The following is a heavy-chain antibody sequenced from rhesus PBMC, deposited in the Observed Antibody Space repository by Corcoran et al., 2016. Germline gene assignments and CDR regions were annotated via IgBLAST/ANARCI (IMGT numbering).Heavy chain of an antibody. Sequence: EVQLVESVGGLVQPGGSLRLYCAASGFTFSSYDMSWVRQAAGKGLEWVSYNKYNGKTIDYDCSGKGRVTISRDSAKNSLALQMSSLRPEDTAVYYCTLRRARTTDYWGQGVLVTVSS. CDR1: GFTFSSYD. CDR2: NKYNGKTI. CDR3: TLRRARTTDY. V-gene: IGHV3-136*01. D-gene: IGHD1-26*01. J-gene: IGHJ4*01.